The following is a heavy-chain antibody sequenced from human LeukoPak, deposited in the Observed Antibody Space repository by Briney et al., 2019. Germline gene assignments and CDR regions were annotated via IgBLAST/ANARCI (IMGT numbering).Heavy chain of an antibody. Sequence: PGGSLRLSCAASGFTFSSYGMHWVRQAPGKGLEWVAFIRYDGNNKYYADSVKGRFTISRDNSKNTLYLQMNSLRVEDTALYYCAKDIGRVDTASTYMDVWGKGTTVTISS. J-gene: IGHJ6*03. CDR1: GFTFSSYG. D-gene: IGHD5-18*01. CDR3: AKDIGRVDTASTYMDV. V-gene: IGHV3-30*02. CDR2: IRYDGNNK.